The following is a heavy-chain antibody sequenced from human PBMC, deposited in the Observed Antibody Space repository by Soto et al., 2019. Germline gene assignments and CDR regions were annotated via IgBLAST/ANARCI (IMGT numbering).Heavy chain of an antibody. CDR2: IYPGDSDT. CDR3: AREGRSMVTGYYYGMDV. CDR1: GYSFTSYW. Sequence: PGESLKISCKGSGYSFTSYWIGWVRQMPGKGLEWMGIIYPGDSDTRYSPSFQGQVTISADRSISTAYLQWISLEASDTAIYYCAREGRSMVTGYYYGMDVWGQGTTVTVSS. D-gene: IGHD5-18*01. J-gene: IGHJ6*02. V-gene: IGHV5-51*01.